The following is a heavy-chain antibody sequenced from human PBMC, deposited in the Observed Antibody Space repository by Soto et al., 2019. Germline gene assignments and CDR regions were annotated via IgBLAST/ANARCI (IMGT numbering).Heavy chain of an antibody. Sequence: SGPTLVNPTQTLTLTCSFSGFSLSTSGVGVGWIRQPTGKALEWLVLLYWNEDKRYSPSLESRLTVTKDTTKNQVVLTMTNVDPVDTATYYCAHRDYYSSSGYGLFDSWGRGTLVTVSS. CDR3: AHRDYYSSSGYGLFDS. CDR2: LYWNEDK. D-gene: IGHD3-22*01. J-gene: IGHJ4*02. V-gene: IGHV2-5*01. CDR1: GFSLSTSGVG.